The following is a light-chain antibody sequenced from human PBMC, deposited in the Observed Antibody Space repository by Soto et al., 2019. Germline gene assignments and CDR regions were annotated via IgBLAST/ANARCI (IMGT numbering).Light chain of an antibody. CDR1: SRDVGGSNY. CDR2: EVN. J-gene: IGLJ1*01. Sequence: QSVLIQPASVSGSPGQSITISCTGTSRDVGGSNYASWYQHHPHRAPKLLIYEVNYRPSGVSSRFSGSKSGNTASLTISGLQAEDEVDYYCSSYTSSNTLEVFGVGTKDT. V-gene: IGLV2-14*01. CDR3: SSYTSSNTLEV.